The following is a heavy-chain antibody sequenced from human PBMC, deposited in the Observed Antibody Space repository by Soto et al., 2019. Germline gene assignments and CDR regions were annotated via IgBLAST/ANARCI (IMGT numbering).Heavy chain of an antibody. Sequence: QVQLVESGGGVVQPGRSLRLSCAASGFTSSNYGMHWVRQAPGKGLEWMAVILNDGSNRYHADSVKDRFTISRDNSKNTLYLQMNSLRAEDTAVYYCARDDEYSGNGMDVWGQGTTVTVS. V-gene: IGHV3-33*01. D-gene: IGHD3-10*01. J-gene: IGHJ6*02. CDR1: GFTSSNYG. CDR3: ARDDEYSGNGMDV. CDR2: ILNDGSNR.